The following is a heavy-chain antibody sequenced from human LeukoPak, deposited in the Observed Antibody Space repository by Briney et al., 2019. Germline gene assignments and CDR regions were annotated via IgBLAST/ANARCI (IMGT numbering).Heavy chain of an antibody. Sequence: SETLSLTCAVYGGSFSGYYWSWIRQPPGKGLEWIGEINHSGSTNYNPSLKSRVTISVDTSKDQFSLKLSSVTAADTAVYYCARDGPYYDFWSGYQDYWGQGTLVTVSS. CDR2: INHSGST. J-gene: IGHJ4*02. V-gene: IGHV4-34*01. CDR1: GGSFSGYY. CDR3: ARDGPYYDFWSGYQDY. D-gene: IGHD3-3*01.